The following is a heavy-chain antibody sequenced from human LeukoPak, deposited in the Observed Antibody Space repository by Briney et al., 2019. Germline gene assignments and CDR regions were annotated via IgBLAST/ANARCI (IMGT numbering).Heavy chain of an antibody. Sequence: PGGSLRLSCAASGFTFSSYAMSWVRQAPGKGLEWVSAISGSGGSTYYADSVKGRFTISRDNSKNTLYLQMNSLRAEDTAVYYCAKDCGGDCYPPKGAFDIWGQGTMVTVSS. CDR2: ISGSGGST. V-gene: IGHV3-23*01. CDR3: AKDCGGDCYPPKGAFDI. CDR1: GFTFSSYA. D-gene: IGHD2-21*02. J-gene: IGHJ3*02.